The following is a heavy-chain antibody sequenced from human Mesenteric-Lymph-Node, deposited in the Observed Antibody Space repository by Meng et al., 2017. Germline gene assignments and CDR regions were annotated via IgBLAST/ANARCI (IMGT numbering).Heavy chain of an antibody. J-gene: IGHJ4*02. V-gene: IGHV3-7*01. D-gene: IGHD5-12*01. Sequence: GESLKISCAASGFTFSSYWMSWVRQAPGKGLEWVANIKQDGSEKYYVDSVKGRFTISREDAKSSSYLQMNSLRAGDTAVYYCARRGSGYHLDYWGQGTLVTVSS. CDR1: GFTFSSYW. CDR3: ARRGSGYHLDY. CDR2: IKQDGSEK.